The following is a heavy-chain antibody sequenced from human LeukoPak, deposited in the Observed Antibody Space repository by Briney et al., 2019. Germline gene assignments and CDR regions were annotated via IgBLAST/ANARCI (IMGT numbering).Heavy chain of an antibody. CDR2: IKSKTDGGTT. Sequence: PGGSLRPSCAASGFTFSDAWMTWVRQAPGRGLEWVGRIKSKTDGGTTDYAAPVRGRFTISRDDSKTTLYLHMNSLKTEDTAVYYCATVYYNYGYNFWGQGVLVTVSS. CDR1: GFTFSDAW. CDR3: ATVYYNYGYNF. J-gene: IGHJ4*02. V-gene: IGHV3-15*01. D-gene: IGHD5-18*01.